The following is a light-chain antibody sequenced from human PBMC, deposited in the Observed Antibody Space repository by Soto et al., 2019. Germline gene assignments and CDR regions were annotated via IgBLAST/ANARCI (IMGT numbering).Light chain of an antibody. J-gene: IGKJ1*01. CDR1: QSITNR. CDR3: QHYGGMWA. CDR2: DAS. Sequence: DIQMTQSPSTLSASVGDRVTITCRVSQSITNRLAWYQQKPGKAPKVLIYDASTLESGVPSRFSGSGSGTQFILTISSLQPDDFATYCCQHYGGMWAFGQWTKVEIK. V-gene: IGKV1-5*01.